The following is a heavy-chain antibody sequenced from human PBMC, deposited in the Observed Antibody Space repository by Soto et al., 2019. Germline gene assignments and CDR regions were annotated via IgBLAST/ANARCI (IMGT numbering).Heavy chain of an antibody. D-gene: IGHD5-18*01. Sequence: GGSLRLSCAASGFTFSNYAMSWVRQAPGKGLEWVSTVIGSSGSTYYADSVKGRFTISRDNSMNTLYLRMNSLRAEDTAIYYCAKDRMWGYSHGFQYWGQGTLVTVSS. CDR2: VIGSSGST. J-gene: IGHJ4*02. CDR1: GFTFSNYA. CDR3: AKDRMWGYSHGFQY. V-gene: IGHV3-23*01.